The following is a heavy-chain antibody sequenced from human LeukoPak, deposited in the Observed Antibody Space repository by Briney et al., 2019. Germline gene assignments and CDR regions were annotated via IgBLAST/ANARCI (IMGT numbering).Heavy chain of an antibody. V-gene: IGHV7-4-1*02. CDR3: ARDASMINLDY. D-gene: IGHD3-16*01. CDR2: ITTSTGKP. J-gene: IGHJ4*02. Sequence: GASVKVSCKASGYTFTVYSINWLRQAPGQGLEWMGWITTSTGKPTYPQGFTGRFVFSLDTSVSTTYLHINSLKAEDTAVYYCARDASMINLDYWGQGSLVTVSS. CDR1: GYTFTVYS.